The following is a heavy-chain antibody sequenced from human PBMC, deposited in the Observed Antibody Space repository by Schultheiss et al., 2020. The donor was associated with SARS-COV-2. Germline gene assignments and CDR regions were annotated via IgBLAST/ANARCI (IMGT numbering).Heavy chain of an antibody. CDR3: ARDWGGKVGATDFDI. J-gene: IGHJ3*02. D-gene: IGHD1-26*01. V-gene: IGHV3-48*04. Sequence: GGSLRLSCAASGFTFSSYGMHWVRQAPGKGLEWVSYISSSGSTIYYADSVKRRFTISRDNAKNSLYLQMNSLRAEDTAVYYCARDWGGKVGATDFDIWGQGTMVTVSS. CDR2: ISSSGSTI. CDR1: GFTFSSYG.